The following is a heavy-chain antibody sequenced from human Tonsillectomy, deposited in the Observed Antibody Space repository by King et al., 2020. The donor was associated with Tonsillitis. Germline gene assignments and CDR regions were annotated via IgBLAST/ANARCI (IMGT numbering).Heavy chain of an antibody. CDR3: ARGPFLGDLRAPDY. J-gene: IGHJ4*02. CDR2: INPNSGGT. D-gene: IGHD4-17*01. CDR1: GYSFTGYY. Sequence: VQLVQSGAEVKKPGASVKVSCKASGYSFTGYYMHWVRQAPGQGLKWMGWINPNSGGTNYAQKFQGRVTMTRDTSISTAYMELNRLRSDDTAVYYCARGPFLGDLRAPDYWGQGTLVTVSS. V-gene: IGHV1-2*02.